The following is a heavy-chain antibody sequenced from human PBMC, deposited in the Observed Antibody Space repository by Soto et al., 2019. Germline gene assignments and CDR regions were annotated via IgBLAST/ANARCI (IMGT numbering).Heavy chain of an antibody. D-gene: IGHD3-3*01. Sequence: QVQLVQSGAEVKKPGASVKVSCKASGYTFTSYGIRWVRQAPGQGLEWMGWISAYNGNTNYAQKLQGRVTMTTDTSTSTAYMELRSLRSDDTAVYYCARDDDDFWSGYSHFDYWGQGTLVTVSS. J-gene: IGHJ4*02. CDR1: GYTFTSYG. CDR2: ISAYNGNT. V-gene: IGHV1-18*01. CDR3: ARDDDDFWSGYSHFDY.